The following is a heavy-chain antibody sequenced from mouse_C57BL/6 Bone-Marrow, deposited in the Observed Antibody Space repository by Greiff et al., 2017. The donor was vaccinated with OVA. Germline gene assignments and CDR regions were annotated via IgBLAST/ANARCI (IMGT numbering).Heavy chain of an antibody. CDR2: IDPSDSYT. V-gene: IGHV1-69*01. J-gene: IGHJ4*01. Sequence: QVQLQQSGAELVMPGASVKLSCKASGYTFTSYWMHWVKQRPGQGLEWIGEIDPSDSYTNYNQKFKGKATLTADKSSSTAYMELRSLTSEDSAVYFCARSGVFMITPYYYAMDYWGQGTSVTVSS. CDR1: GYTFTSYW. D-gene: IGHD2-4*01. CDR3: ARSGVFMITPYYYAMDY.